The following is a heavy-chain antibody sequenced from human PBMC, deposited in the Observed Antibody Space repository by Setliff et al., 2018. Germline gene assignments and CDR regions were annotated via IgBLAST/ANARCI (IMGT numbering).Heavy chain of an antibody. CDR1: GYSFTDYW. V-gene: IGHV5-51*01. CDR2: IHPSNSDT. Sequence: PGESLKISCKGSGYSFTDYWIGWVRQMPGEGLEWMGIIHPSNSDTVYSPSFQGQVTISAGRSITTAYLQWSSLKASDTAIYYCARNRVALYDAFDIWGQGTMVTVSS. J-gene: IGHJ3*02. CDR3: ARNRVALYDAFDI. D-gene: IGHD5-12*01.